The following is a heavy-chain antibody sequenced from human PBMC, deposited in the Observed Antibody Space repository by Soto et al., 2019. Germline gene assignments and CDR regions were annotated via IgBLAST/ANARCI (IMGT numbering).Heavy chain of an antibody. Sequence: VQLLESGGGLVQPGGSLRLSCTASGLNFNAQAMGWVRQAAGKGLEWVSAIFSNGRDSQYAESVKGRFTISRYNTKKTLYLQMDSLSAEDTAVYYCACITVVMRTSGWFPNWFDSWGQGALVTVSS. CDR2: IFSNGRDS. D-gene: IGHD1-20*01. V-gene: IGHV3-23*05. J-gene: IGHJ5*01. CDR3: ACITVVMRTSGWFPNWFDS. CDR1: GLNFNAQA.